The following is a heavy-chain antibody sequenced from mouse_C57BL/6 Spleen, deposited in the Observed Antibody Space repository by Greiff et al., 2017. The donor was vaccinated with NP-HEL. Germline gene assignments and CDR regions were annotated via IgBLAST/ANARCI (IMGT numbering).Heavy chain of an antibody. V-gene: IGHV1-80*01. CDR2: IYPGDGDT. D-gene: IGHD3-1*01. CDR1: GYAFSSYW. Sequence: QVQLKQSGAELVKPGASVKISCKASGYAFSSYWMNWVKQRPGKGLEWIGQIYPGDGDTNYNGKFKGKATMTADKSSSTAYMQLSILTSEDSAVYFCARSGRYYFDYWGQGTTLTVSS. J-gene: IGHJ2*01. CDR3: ARSGRYYFDY.